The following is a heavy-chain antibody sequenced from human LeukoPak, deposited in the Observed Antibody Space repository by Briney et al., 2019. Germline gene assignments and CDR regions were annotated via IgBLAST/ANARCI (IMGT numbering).Heavy chain of an antibody. CDR2: IYYSGST. Sequence: PSETLSLTCTVSGGSISSSSYYWGWIRQPPGKGLEWIGSIYYSGSTYYNPSLKSRVTISVDTSKNQFSLKLSSVTAADTAVYYCARLSGTEDDYYGGWGQGTLVTVSS. J-gene: IGHJ4*02. D-gene: IGHD3-16*01. CDR1: GGSISSSSYY. V-gene: IGHV4-39*01. CDR3: ARLSGTEDDYYGG.